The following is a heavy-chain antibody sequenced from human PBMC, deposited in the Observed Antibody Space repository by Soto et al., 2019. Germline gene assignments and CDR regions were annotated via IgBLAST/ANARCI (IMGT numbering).Heavy chain of an antibody. J-gene: IGHJ5*02. CDR3: ARGVPRFLEWLDLDP. CDR1: GGSISSYY. D-gene: IGHD3-3*01. CDR2: IYYSGST. V-gene: IGHV4-59*06. Sequence: SETLSLTCTVSGGSISSYYWSWIRQHPGKGLEWIGYIYYSGSTYYNPSLKSRVTISVDTSKNQFSLKLSSVTAADTAVYYCARGVPRFLEWLDLDPWGQGTLVTVSS.